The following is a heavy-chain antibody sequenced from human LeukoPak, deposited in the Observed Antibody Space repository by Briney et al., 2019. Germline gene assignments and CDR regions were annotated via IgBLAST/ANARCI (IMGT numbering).Heavy chain of an antibody. CDR2: IFHSGST. CDR1: GGSITRGPYS. D-gene: IGHD3-16*01. J-gene: IGHJ3*02. Sequence: PSETLSLTCAVSGGSITRGPYSWSWVRQPPGKGLEWIGYIFHSGSTNYNPSLKSRVTISVDKSKNQFSLKLSSVTAADTAVYYCARDQGRGAFDIWGQGTMVTAPS. V-gene: IGHV4-30-2*01. CDR3: ARDQGRGAFDI.